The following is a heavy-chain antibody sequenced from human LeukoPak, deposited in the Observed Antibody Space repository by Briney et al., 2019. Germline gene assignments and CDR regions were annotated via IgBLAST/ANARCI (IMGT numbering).Heavy chain of an antibody. CDR2: IYHTGSA. D-gene: IGHD3-22*01. V-gene: IGHV4-59*01. Sequence: PSETLSLTCTVSGGSMNNYYWSWIRQSPGKGLEWVGYIYHTGSATYKPSLKSRVTLSLDTSKNQFSLRLNSVTAADTAVYYCARGRGDSKGTSFDFWGQRTLVTVSS. CDR3: ARGRGDSKGTSFDF. CDR1: GGSMNNYY. J-gene: IGHJ4*02.